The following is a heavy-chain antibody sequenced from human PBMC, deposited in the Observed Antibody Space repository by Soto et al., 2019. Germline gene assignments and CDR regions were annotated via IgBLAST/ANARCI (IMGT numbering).Heavy chain of an antibody. D-gene: IGHD2-15*01. J-gene: IGHJ4*02. CDR3: ARENVAATRRRPMEANY. CDR2: INHSGST. Sequence: SETLSLTCAVYGGSFSGYYWSWIRQPPGKGLEWIGEINHSGSTNYNPSLKSRVTISVDTSKNQFSLKLGSVTAADTAVYYCARENVAATRRRPMEANYWGQGTLVTVSS. CDR1: GGSFSGYY. V-gene: IGHV4-34*01.